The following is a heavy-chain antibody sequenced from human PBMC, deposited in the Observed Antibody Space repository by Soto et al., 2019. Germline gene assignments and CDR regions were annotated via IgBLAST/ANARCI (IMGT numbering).Heavy chain of an antibody. J-gene: IGHJ6*02. Sequence: ASVKVSCKASGYTFTGYYMHWVRQAPGQGLEWMGWINPNSGGTNYAQKFQGWVTMTRDTSIGTAYMELSRLRSDDTAVYYCARDKRGYCSSTSCYSDGMDVWGQGTTVTVSS. CDR2: INPNSGGT. D-gene: IGHD2-2*01. CDR3: ARDKRGYCSSTSCYSDGMDV. CDR1: GYTFTGYY. V-gene: IGHV1-2*04.